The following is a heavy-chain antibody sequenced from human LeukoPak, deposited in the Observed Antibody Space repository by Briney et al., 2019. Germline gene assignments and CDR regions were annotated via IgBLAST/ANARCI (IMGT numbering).Heavy chain of an antibody. CDR1: GFTFSSYS. J-gene: IGHJ5*02. D-gene: IGHD3-22*01. CDR3: ARDPTYYYDSSGYQNWFDP. Sequence: GGSLRLSCAASGFTFSSYSMNWVRQAPGKGLKGVSYISSSSSTIYYADSVKGRFTISRDNAKNSLYLQMNSLRAEDTAVYYCARDPTYYYDSSGYQNWFDPWGQGTLVTVSS. CDR2: ISSSSSTI. V-gene: IGHV3-48*01.